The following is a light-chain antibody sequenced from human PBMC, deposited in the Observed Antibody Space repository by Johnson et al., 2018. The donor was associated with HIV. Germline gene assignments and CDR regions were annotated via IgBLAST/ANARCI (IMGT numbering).Light chain of an antibody. CDR2: ENN. V-gene: IGLV1-51*02. J-gene: IGLJ1*01. CDR3: GTWDSSLSVEV. CDR1: SSNIGNNS. Sequence: LTQPPSVSAAPGHQVTISCSGSSSNIGNNSVSWYQQLPGTAPKLLIYENNKRPSGIPDRFSGSKSGTSATLGITGLQTGDEADYYCGTWDSSLSVEVFGTGTKVTVL.